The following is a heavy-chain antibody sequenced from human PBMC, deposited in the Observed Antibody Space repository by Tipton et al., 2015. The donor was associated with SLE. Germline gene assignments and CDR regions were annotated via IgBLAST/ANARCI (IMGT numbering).Heavy chain of an antibody. CDR1: GGTSSSYA. V-gene: IGHV1-69*01. CDR2: IIPMFGTA. J-gene: IGHJ4*02. CDR3: ASQYSSGWCFDY. Sequence: QLVQSGAEVKKPGSSVKVSCKASGGTSSSYAFSWVRQAPGQGLEWMGGIIPMFGTANYAQKFLGGVTISADQYTDTVYMELGSLRSEDTAVYYCASQYSSGWCFDYWGQGTLVTVSS. D-gene: IGHD6-19*01.